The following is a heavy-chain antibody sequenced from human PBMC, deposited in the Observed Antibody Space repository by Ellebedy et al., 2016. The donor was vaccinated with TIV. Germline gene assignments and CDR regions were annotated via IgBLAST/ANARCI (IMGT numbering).Heavy chain of an antibody. J-gene: IGHJ4*02. CDR1: GFTFSSAW. D-gene: IGHD3-22*01. CDR2: IKSNTDGGTA. V-gene: IGHV3-15*07. CDR3: ATAIDIYESTGFPDDY. Sequence: PGGSLRLSCVASGFTFSSAWMTWVRQAPGKGLEWVGLIKSNTDGGTADYGAAVKGRFTMSRDESKNTLYLQMNSLKTEDTGVYFCATAIDIYESTGFPDDYWGQGTLVTVSS.